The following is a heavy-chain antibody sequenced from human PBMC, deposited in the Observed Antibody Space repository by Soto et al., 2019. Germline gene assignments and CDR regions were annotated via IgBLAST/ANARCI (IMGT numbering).Heavy chain of an antibody. D-gene: IGHD3-9*01. CDR2: IAPSDSYT. CDR3: ARSDDYDFLTGYYSY. Sequence: EVQLVQSGAEVKKPGESLRISCKGSGYSFTSYWISWVRQMPGKGLEWMGRIAPSDSYTNYSPSFQGHVTISADKSISLAYLQWRSLKAWEKALYYCARSDDYDFLTGYYSYWRQGPLVTVSS. J-gene: IGHJ4*02. V-gene: IGHV5-10-1*03. CDR1: GYSFTSYW.